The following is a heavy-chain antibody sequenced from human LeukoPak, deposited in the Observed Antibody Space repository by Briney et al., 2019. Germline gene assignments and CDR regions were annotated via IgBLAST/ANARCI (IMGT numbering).Heavy chain of an antibody. CDR2: IYSSGST. Sequence: SETLSLTCTVSGGSISNYFWSWIRQPAGKGLEWTGRIYSSGSTDYNPSLKSRVTMSVDTSKNQFSLKLTSVTAADTAVYYCARYSSSSKFDYWGQGTLVTVSS. CDR3: ARYSSSSKFDY. V-gene: IGHV4-4*07. CDR1: GGSISNYF. D-gene: IGHD6-6*01. J-gene: IGHJ4*02.